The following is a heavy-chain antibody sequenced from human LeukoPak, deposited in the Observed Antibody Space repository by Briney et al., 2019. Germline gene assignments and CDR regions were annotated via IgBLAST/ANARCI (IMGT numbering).Heavy chain of an antibody. CDR1: AFTFSSYS. J-gene: IGHJ4*02. Sequence: PGGSLRLSCAGSAFTFSSYSMNWVRQAPGKGLEWVSSISGWSSDIYYADSVKGRFTISRDNSKNSLYLQMKSLRAEDTALYYCARRGYHDYSGFDYWGQGTLVSVSS. CDR3: ARRGYHDYSGFDY. V-gene: IGHV3-21*01. D-gene: IGHD3-16*01. CDR2: ISGWSSDI.